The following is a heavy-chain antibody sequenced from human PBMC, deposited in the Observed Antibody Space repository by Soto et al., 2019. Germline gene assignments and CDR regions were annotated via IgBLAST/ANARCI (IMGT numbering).Heavy chain of an antibody. D-gene: IGHD2-15*01. CDR3: ARPRWTWGYCGGGSCPGAFDI. CDR2: IYPGDSDT. Sequence: GESLKISCRGSGYSFTNYWIGWVGQMPGKGLEWMWVIYPGDSDTRDNPSFQGQVTMSADKSINTAYLQRNSLKASDTSRYYCARPRWTWGYCGGGSCPGAFDIWAQGTMVTVS. V-gene: IGHV5-51*01. J-gene: IGHJ3*02. CDR1: GYSFTNYW.